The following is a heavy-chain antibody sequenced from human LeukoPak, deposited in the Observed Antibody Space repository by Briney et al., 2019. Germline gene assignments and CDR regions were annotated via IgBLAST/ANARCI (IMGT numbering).Heavy chain of an antibody. CDR2: VDANGRTT. V-gene: IGHV3-64D*06. CDR3: YCRDDLPA. Sequence: PGGSLGLSCSASGFTVTHYAMHWVRQAPGKGLEYVSAVDANGRTTYYADSVKGRFTISRDDSKNTLYLHMSSLRPEDTAIYYCYCRDDLPAWGQGTLITISS. CDR1: GFTVTHYA. D-gene: IGHD5-24*01. J-gene: IGHJ5*02.